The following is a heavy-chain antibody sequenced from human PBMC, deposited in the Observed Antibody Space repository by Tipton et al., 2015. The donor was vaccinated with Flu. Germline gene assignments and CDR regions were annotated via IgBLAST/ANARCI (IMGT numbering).Heavy chain of an antibody. CDR3: ARVKYSGDAFDI. CDR1: GGSISSNY. CDR2: IYYSGST. D-gene: IGHD2-21*01. J-gene: IGHJ3*02. Sequence: TLSLTCTLSGGSISSNYWSWIRQPPGKGLEWIGYIYYSGSTNYNAFLKSRVTISVDTSKTQFSLKLTSVTAADTAVYYCARVKYSGDAFDIWGRGTMVTVSS. V-gene: IGHV4-59*08.